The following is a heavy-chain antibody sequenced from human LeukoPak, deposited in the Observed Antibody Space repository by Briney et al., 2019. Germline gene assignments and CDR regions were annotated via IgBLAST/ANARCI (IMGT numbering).Heavy chain of an antibody. CDR1: GGSFSGYY. CDR3: ASGRYFDWLTSVKAFDY. Sequence: SETLSLTCAVYGGSFSGYYWSWIRQPPGEGLEWIGSIYYSGSTYYNPSLKSRVTISVDTSKNQFSLKLSSVTAADTAVYYCASGRYFDWLTSVKAFDYWGQGILVTVSS. V-gene: IGHV4-34*01. J-gene: IGHJ4*02. CDR2: IYYSGST. D-gene: IGHD3-9*01.